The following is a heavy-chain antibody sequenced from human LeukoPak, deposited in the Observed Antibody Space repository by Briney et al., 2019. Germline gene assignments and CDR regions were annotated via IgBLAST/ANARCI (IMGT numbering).Heavy chain of an antibody. V-gene: IGHV4-31*03. CDR1: GGSISSGDYY. D-gene: IGHD3-22*01. CDR3: ARDFYYDSGGSRVDTFDI. J-gene: IGHJ3*02. CDR2: IYYTGST. Sequence: SQTLSLTCTVSGGSISSGDYYWSCIRQHPGKVLEWIGYIYYTGSTYYNPSLRSRVTISVDTSKNHFSLMLSSVTAADTAVYYCARDFYYDSGGSRVDTFDIWGQGALVTVST.